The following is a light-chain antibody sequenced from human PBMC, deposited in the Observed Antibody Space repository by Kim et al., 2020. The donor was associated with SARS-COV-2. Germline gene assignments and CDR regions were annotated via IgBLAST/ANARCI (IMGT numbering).Light chain of an antibody. CDR1: QSVKNNY. CDR2: GAS. J-gene: IGKJ1*01. V-gene: IGKV3-20*01. CDR3: QQYGRAPRT. Sequence: EIVLTQSPGTLSLSPGERVTLSCRASQSVKNNYLAWYQHKPGQPPRLLIYGASSRATGIPDRVTGSASGTDFTLTISRLEPEDFAVYYWQQYGRAPRTFGQGTKVEIK.